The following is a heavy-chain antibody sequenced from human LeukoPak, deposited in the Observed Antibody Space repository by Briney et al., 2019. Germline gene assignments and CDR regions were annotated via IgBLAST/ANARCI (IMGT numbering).Heavy chain of an antibody. CDR3: ARDFLVGATAFDI. D-gene: IGHD1-26*01. J-gene: IGHJ3*02. Sequence: GGSLRLSCAASGFTFSSYAFHWVRQAPGKGLENVSDISSNGGRTYYANSVKGRFTISRDNSKNTLYLQMGRLRAEDMAVYYCARDFLVGATAFDIWGQGTMVTVSS. CDR2: ISSNGGRT. V-gene: IGHV3-64*01. CDR1: GFTFSSYA.